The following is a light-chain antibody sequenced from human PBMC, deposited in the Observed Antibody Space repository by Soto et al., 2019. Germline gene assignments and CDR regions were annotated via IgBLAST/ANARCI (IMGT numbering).Light chain of an antibody. CDR1: QSVSSSY. Sequence: EIVLTQSPGTLYLSPGERATLSCRASQSVSSSYLAWYQQKPGQAPRLLTYGASSRATGIPDSFSGSGSGTDFTLTISRLEPEDFAVYYCQQYGSSSYTFGQGTKLEIK. CDR3: QQYGSSSYT. CDR2: GAS. V-gene: IGKV3-20*01. J-gene: IGKJ2*01.